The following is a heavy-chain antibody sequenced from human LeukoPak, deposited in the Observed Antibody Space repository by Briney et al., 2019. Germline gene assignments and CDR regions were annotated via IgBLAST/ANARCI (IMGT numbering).Heavy chain of an antibody. J-gene: IGHJ3*02. CDR2: ISSSSSYI. V-gene: IGHV3-21*06. D-gene: IGHD3-9*01. Sequence: GGSLRLSCAASGFTFSSYTMNGVRQAPGKGLEWVSSISSSSSYIYYADSVKGRFTISRDNAKNSLYLQMNSLRAEDTAVYYCARDTYDILTGYYKWAFDIWGQGTMVTVSS. CDR1: GFTFSSYT. CDR3: ARDTYDILTGYYKWAFDI.